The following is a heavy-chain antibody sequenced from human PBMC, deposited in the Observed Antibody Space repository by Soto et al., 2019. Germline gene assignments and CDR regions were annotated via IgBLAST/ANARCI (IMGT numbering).Heavy chain of an antibody. D-gene: IGHD2-15*01. V-gene: IGHV1-69*02. Sequence: QVQLVQSGAEVKKPGSSVKVSCKASGGTFSRYTFTWVRQAPGQGLEWMGRIIPILDIPNYAQNFQGRVTITGDNSTRTADMGLSSLTSDDPAGHCCAGHFTGQLVLGTSPPGWDNDGWDVWGHGPTVTVSS. J-gene: IGHJ6*02. CDR2: IIPILDIP. CDR1: GGTFSRYT. CDR3: AGHFTGQLVLGTSPPGWDNDGWDV.